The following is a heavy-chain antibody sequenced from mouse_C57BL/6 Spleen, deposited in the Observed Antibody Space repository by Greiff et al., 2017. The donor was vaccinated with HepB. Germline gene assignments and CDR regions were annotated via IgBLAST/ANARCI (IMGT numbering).Heavy chain of an antibody. CDR2: ILPGSGNT. CDR3: AENRYYSMDY. J-gene: IGHJ4*01. CDR1: GYTFTGYW. Sequence: VQLQQSGAELMKPGASVKLSCQATGYTFTGYWIEWVKQRPGNGLEWIGEILPGSGNTNYNEKFKGKATFTADKSSNPAYIQLSSLLTEYSAIYYCAENRYYSMDYWGQGTSVTVSS. V-gene: IGHV1-9*01.